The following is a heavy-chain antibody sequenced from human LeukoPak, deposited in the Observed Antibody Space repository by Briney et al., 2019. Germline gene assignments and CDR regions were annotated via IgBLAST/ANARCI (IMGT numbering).Heavy chain of an antibody. V-gene: IGHV3-21*01. CDR1: GFTFSSYS. Sequence: GGSLRLSCAASGFTFSSYSMNWVRQAPGKGLEWVSSISSSSSYIYYADSVKGRFTISRDNAKNSLYLQMNSLRAEDTAVYYCARNLPSTNYYDSSGYLGYWGQGTLVTVSS. CDR2: ISSSSSYI. J-gene: IGHJ4*02. CDR3: ARNLPSTNYYDSSGYLGY. D-gene: IGHD3-22*01.